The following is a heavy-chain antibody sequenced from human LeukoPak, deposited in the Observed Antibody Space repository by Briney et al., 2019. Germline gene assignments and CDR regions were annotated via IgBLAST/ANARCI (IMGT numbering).Heavy chain of an antibody. D-gene: IGHD3-3*01. CDR1: GYTFTGYY. V-gene: IGHV1-2*02. CDR2: INPNSGGT. J-gene: IGHJ3*02. CDR3: ARDLEWLYPGGAFDI. Sequence: GAPVKVSCKASGYTFTGYYMHWVRQAPGQGLEWMGWINPNSGGTNYAQKFQGRVTMTRDTSISTAYMELSRLRSDDTAVYYCARDLEWLYPGGAFDIWGQGTMVTVSS.